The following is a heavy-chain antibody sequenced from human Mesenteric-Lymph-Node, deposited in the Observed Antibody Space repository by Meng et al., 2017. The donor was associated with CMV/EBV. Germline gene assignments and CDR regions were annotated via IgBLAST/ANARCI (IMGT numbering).Heavy chain of an antibody. Sequence: GESLKISCTTSGFTFNNYWMSWIRQAPGKGLEWVANINQDGSSKDYVDSVKGRFAISRDNTKNSLSLEMNSLRAEDTAVYYCARNSGRALCDYWGQGTLVTVSS. J-gene: IGHJ4*02. CDR1: GFTFNNYW. V-gene: IGHV3-7*01. CDR2: INQDGSSK. CDR3: ARNSGRALCDY. D-gene: IGHD1-26*01.